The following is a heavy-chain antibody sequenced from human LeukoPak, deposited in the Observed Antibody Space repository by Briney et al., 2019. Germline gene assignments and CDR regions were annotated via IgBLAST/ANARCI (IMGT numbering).Heavy chain of an antibody. CDR2: IYSGGST. CDR1: GFTVGSNY. J-gene: IGHJ4*02. D-gene: IGHD4-17*01. Sequence: PGGSLRLSCAASGFTVGSNYMSWVRQAPGKRLEWVSVIYSGGSTYYADSVKGRFTISRHNSKNTLYLQMNSLRAEDTAVYYCASSGKDYGDYKDPYYFDYWGQGTLVTVPS. CDR3: ASSGKDYGDYKDPYYFDY. V-gene: IGHV3-53*04.